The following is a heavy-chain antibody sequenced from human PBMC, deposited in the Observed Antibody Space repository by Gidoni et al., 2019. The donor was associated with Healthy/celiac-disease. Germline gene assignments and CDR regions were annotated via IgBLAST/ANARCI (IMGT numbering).Heavy chain of an antibody. J-gene: IGHJ6*02. CDR3: ARDRSFPYVPAAIKGYYYYGMDV. D-gene: IGHD2-2*02. Sequence: QVQLVQSGAEVKKPGSSVKVSCKASGGTFSSYAISWVRQAPGQGLEWMGGIIPIFGTANYAQKFQGRVTITADESTSTAYMELSSLRSEDTAVYYCARDRSFPYVPAAIKGYYYYGMDVWGQGTTVTVSS. CDR1: GGTFSSYA. CDR2: IIPIFGTA. V-gene: IGHV1-69*01.